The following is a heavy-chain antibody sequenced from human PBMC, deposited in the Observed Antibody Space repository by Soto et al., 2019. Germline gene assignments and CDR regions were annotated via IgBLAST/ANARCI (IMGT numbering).Heavy chain of an antibody. Sequence: QVQLVESGGGVVQPGMSLRLSCAASGFTFSTYGMHWVRQAPGKGLEWVAAILKDGSQQFYADSVKGRLTISRDNSKNTLSLEMNSLRAEDTAVYSCANDPANLGNWFDPWGQGTLVTVSS. CDR3: ANDPANLGNWFDP. V-gene: IGHV3-30*18. CDR2: ILKDGSQQ. CDR1: GFTFSTYG. J-gene: IGHJ5*02.